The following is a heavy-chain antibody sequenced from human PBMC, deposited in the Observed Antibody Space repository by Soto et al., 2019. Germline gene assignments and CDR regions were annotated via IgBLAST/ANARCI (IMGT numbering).Heavy chain of an antibody. CDR3: AREWPEGVVTYFDF. CDR1: GGSVSSGSYY. Sequence: QVQLQESGPGLVKPSETLSLTCTVSGGSVSSGSYYWSWIRQPPGKGLEWIGYIYYSGSTNYNPSLKSRVTISVDTSKNPFSLRLSSVTAADTDVYYCAREWPEGVVTYFDFWGQGTLVTVSS. D-gene: IGHD3-16*01. CDR2: IYYSGST. V-gene: IGHV4-61*01. J-gene: IGHJ4*02.